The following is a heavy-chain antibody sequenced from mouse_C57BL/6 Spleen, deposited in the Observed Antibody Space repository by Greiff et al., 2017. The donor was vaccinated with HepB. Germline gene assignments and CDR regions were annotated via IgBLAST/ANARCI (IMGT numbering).Heavy chain of an antibody. V-gene: IGHV1-82*01. D-gene: IGHD1-1*01. J-gene: IGHJ2*01. CDR3: ARWNYYGSSYVGFDY. Sequence: QVQLKESGPELVKPGASVKISCKASGYAFSSSWMNWVKQRPGKGLEWIGRIYPGDGDTNYNGKFKGKATLTADKSSSTAYMQLSSLTSEDSAVYFCARWNYYGSSYVGFDYWGQGTTLTVSS. CDR1: GYAFSSSW. CDR2: IYPGDGDT.